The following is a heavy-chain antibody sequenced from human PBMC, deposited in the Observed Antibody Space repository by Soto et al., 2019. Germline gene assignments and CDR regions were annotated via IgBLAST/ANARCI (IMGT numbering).Heavy chain of an antibody. Sequence: SETLSLTCXVSGGSISSSSYYWGWIRQPPGKGLEWIGSIYYSGSTYYNPSLKSRVTISVDTSKNQFSLKLSSVTAADTAVYYCARHATLLAAAGYWGQGTLVTVSS. D-gene: IGHD6-13*01. CDR2: IYYSGST. J-gene: IGHJ4*02. V-gene: IGHV4-39*01. CDR3: ARHATLLAAAGY. CDR1: GGSISSSSYY.